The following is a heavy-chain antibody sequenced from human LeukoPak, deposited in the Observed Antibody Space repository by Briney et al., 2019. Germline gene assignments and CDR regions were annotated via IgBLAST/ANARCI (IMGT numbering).Heavy chain of an antibody. CDR1: GFTFSSYS. J-gene: IGHJ3*02. CDR3: ASLRRTSSDAFDI. CDR2: ISSSSSTI. Sequence: QPGGSLRLSCAASGFTFSSYSMNWVRQAPGKGLEWVSYISSSSSTIYYADSVKGRFTISRDNGKNSLYLQMNSLRAEDTAVYYCASLRRTSSDAFDIWGQGTMVTVSS. V-gene: IGHV3-48*01.